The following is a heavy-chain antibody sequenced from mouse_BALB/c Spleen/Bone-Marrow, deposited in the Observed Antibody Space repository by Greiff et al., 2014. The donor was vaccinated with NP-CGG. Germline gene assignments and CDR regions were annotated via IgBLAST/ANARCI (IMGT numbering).Heavy chain of an antibody. CDR2: IYPGNGDT. D-gene: IGHD2-3*01. J-gene: IGHJ3*01. CDR3: SRYEWEFYAWFAY. V-gene: IGHV1-5*01. CDR1: GYTFTSYW. Sequence: VQLQQSGTVLARPGASVKMSCKASGYTFTSYWMHWVKQRPGQGLEWIGAIYPGNGDTSYNQKFKGKAKLTAVTSSNTAYMEYSSLRNEDSAVYDGSRYEWEFYAWFAYWGQGTLVTVSA.